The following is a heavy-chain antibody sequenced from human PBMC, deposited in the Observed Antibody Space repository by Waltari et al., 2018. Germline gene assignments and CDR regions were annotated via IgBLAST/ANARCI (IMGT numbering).Heavy chain of an antibody. CDR3: ARGGGYCSGGSCNAFDI. D-gene: IGHD2-15*01. Sequence: QLQLQESGSGLVKPSQTLSLTCAVSGGSISSGGYSWSWIRQPPGKGLEWIGYIYHSGRTYYNPALKRRVSISVDRSKNQFSLKLSSVTAADTAVYYCARGGGYCSGGSCNAFDIWGQGTMVTVSS. J-gene: IGHJ3*02. CDR2: IYHSGRT. V-gene: IGHV4-30-2*01. CDR1: GGSISSGGYS.